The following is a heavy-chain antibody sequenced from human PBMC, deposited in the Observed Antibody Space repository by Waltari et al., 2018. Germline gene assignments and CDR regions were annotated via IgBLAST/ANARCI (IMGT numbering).Heavy chain of an antibody. CDR3: ARDPRGVQWSFRLDH. V-gene: IGHV3-30*02. CDR2: IRSDGHVK. D-gene: IGHD2-15*01. Sequence: QVQLVESGGGSVQPGESLPLSCPFSFFTSNHFAFHWVRQAPGKGLEWVAFIRSDGHVKMYADSFEARFTVSRDKSKNVIYLHLNSLTPDDTAVYFCARDPRGVQWSFRLDHWGQGALVTVSS. J-gene: IGHJ5*02. CDR1: FFTSNHFA.